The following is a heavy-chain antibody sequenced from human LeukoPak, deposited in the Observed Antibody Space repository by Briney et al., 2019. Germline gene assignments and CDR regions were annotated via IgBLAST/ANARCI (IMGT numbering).Heavy chain of an antibody. J-gene: IGHJ6*02. CDR3: AKDGITGTAGYWYYYYGMDV. D-gene: IGHD1-20*01. V-gene: IGHV3-30*18. CDR1: GFTFSTYV. Sequence: PGGSLRLSCAASGFTFSTYVMNWVRQAPGKGLEWVAVISYDGSNKYYADSVKGRFTISRDNSKNTLYLQMNSLRAEDTAVYYCAKDGITGTAGYWYYYYGMDVWGQGTTVTVSS. CDR2: ISYDGSNK.